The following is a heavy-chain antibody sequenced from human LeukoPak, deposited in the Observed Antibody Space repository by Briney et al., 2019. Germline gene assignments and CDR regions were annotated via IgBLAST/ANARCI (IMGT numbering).Heavy chain of an antibody. Sequence: GGSLRLSCAASGFTFSSYSMHWVRQAPGKGLEWLAVILYDGSMQYYAESMKGRLTISRDNSRNTVYMQMSSLRTEDTAVYYCTRDPRGPTTYDSSARDSLDYWGQGTLVTVSS. J-gene: IGHJ4*02. CDR2: ILYDGSMQ. CDR1: GFTFSSYS. D-gene: IGHD3-22*01. V-gene: IGHV3-30*03. CDR3: TRDPRGPTTYDSSARDSLDY.